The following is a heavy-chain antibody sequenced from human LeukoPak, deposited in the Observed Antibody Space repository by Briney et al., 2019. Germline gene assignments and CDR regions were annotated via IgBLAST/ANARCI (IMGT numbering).Heavy chain of an antibody. CDR1: GFTFSSYG. V-gene: IGHV3-30*18. CDR2: ISYDGSKK. D-gene: IGHD5-24*01. J-gene: IGHJ4*02. Sequence: GGSLRLSCAASGFTFSSYGIHWVRQAPGKGLEWVAVISYDGSKKYYADSVKGRFTISRDNSKNTLYLQMNCLRAEDTAVYYCAKDGRDGYNYPSYYFDYWGQGTLVTVSS. CDR3: AKDGRDGYNYPSYYFDY.